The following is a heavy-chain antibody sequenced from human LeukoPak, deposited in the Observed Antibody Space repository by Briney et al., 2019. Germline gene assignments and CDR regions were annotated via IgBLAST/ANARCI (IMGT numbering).Heavy chain of an antibody. Sequence: PGGSLRLSCAASGFTFSSYAMSWIRQSPGKGLEWIGEIDDHRNVIYNPSLKSRVAMSVDTSKNQFSLQVRSVTAADTAVYYCARKWLHNTLDTWGQGTTVTVSS. D-gene: IGHD5-12*01. CDR3: ARKWLHNTLDT. CDR2: IDDHRNV. V-gene: IGHV4-34*01. CDR1: GFTFSSYA. J-gene: IGHJ3*02.